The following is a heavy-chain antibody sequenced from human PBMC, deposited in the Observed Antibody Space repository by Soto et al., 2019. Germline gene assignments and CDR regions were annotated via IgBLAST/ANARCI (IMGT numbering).Heavy chain of an antibody. D-gene: IGHD6-19*01. CDR2: ISGSGGST. V-gene: IGHV3-23*01. CDR3: AKYSRGWTYYYYGMDV. J-gene: IGHJ6*02. Sequence: QAPGKGLEWVSVISGSGGSTYYADSVKGRFTISRDNSKNTLYLEINSLRAEDSAVYYCAKYSRGWTYYYYGMDVWGQGITVTVSS.